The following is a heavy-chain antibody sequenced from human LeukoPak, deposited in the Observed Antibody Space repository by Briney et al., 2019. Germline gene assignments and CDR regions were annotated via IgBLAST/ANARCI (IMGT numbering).Heavy chain of an antibody. Sequence: MTGGSLRLSCAASGFTFSSYGMNWVRQASGKGLEWVSSISSSSSYIYYADSVKGRFTISRDNAKNSLYLQMNSLRAEDTAVYYCARDFTRYDFWSGEFASYWGQGTLVTVSS. D-gene: IGHD3-3*01. J-gene: IGHJ4*02. CDR1: GFTFSSYG. V-gene: IGHV3-21*01. CDR3: ARDFTRYDFWSGEFASY. CDR2: ISSSSSYI.